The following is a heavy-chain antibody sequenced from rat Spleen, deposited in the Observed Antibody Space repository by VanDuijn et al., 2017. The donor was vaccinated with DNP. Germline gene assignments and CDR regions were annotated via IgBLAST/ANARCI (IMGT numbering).Heavy chain of an antibody. Sequence: EVQLQESGSGLVKPSQSLSLTCSVTGYSITSNYWGWIRKFPGNKLEYIGHISYSGSTNYNPALKSRLSITRDTSKNHFFLHLNSVTTEDTATYYCARFGGGPDYWGQGVMVTVSS. CDR2: ISYSGST. J-gene: IGHJ2*01. CDR3: ARFGGGPDY. V-gene: IGHV3-1*01. CDR1: GYSITSNY. D-gene: IGHD4-6*01.